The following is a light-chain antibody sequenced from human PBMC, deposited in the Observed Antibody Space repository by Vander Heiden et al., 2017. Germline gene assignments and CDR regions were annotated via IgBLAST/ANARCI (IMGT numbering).Light chain of an antibody. J-gene: IGLJ3*02. Sequence: QTVLTQPPSGSGAAGQRVTIFCPWGSPKIGAGYDVHWYQQLPGTAPKLLIYGNSDRPSGVPDRFSVSKSDTSASLAITGLQAEDEADYYCQSYDISLSAWVFGGGTGLTVL. CDR2: GNS. V-gene: IGLV1-40*01. CDR1: SPKIGAGYD. CDR3: QSYDISLSAWV.